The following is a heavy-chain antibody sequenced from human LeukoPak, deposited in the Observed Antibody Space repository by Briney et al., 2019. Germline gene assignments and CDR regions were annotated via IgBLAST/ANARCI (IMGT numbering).Heavy chain of an antibody. CDR2: ISSSSSYT. D-gene: IGHD5-24*01. J-gene: IGHJ3*02. Sequence: GGSLRLSCAASGFTFSDYYMSWIRQAPGKGLEWVSYISSSSSYTNYADSVKGRFTISRDNAKNSLYLQMNSLRAEDTAVYYCARDLEMATIMDAFDIWGQGTMVTVSS. CDR1: GFTFSDYY. CDR3: ARDLEMATIMDAFDI. V-gene: IGHV3-11*06.